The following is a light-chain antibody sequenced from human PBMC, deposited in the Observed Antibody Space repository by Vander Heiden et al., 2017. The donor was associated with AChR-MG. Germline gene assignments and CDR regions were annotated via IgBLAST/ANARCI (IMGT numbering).Light chain of an antibody. Sequence: DIQLTQSPPSLSAAVGDRVTSTCQASQSISGVLNWYQEKPGNAPKLLIYDASNLETGVPPRFSGNGSGTDFSFTISSLQPEDLATYYWQQYDNLFITFGQGTRLEIK. CDR3: QQYDNLFIT. CDR1: QSISGV. CDR2: DAS. V-gene: IGKV1-33*01. J-gene: IGKJ5*01.